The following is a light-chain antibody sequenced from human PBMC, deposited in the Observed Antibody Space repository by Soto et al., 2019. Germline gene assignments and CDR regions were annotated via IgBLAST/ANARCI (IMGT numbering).Light chain of an antibody. CDR2: GAS. J-gene: IGKJ1*01. CDR1: QSVSSN. CDR3: QQYKNWLTWT. Sequence: EIVMTQSPATLSVSPGERATLSCRASQSVSSNLAWYQQKPGQAPRLLIYGASTRATGVPARFSGSESGTEFTLTISSLQSEDFAVYYCQQYKNWLTWTFGQGTKVDIK. V-gene: IGKV3-15*01.